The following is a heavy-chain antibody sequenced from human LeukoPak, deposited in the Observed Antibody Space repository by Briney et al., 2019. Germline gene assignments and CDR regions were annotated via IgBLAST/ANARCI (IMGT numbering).Heavy chain of an antibody. J-gene: IGHJ5*02. CDR3: ATPFRYYDILTGYYEVWFDP. CDR2: MNPNSGNT. V-gene: IGHV1-8*03. Sequence: ASVKVSCKASGYTFTSYDINWVRQATGQGLEWMGWMNPNSGNTGYAQKFQGRVTITRNTSISTAYMELSSLRSEDTAVYYCATPFRYYDILTGYYEVWFDPWGQGTLVTVSP. D-gene: IGHD3-9*01. CDR1: GYTFTSYD.